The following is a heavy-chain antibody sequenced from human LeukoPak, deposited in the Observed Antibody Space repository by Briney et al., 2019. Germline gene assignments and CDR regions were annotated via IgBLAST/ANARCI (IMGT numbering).Heavy chain of an antibody. CDR3: ARGGDYSDLRYFDY. CDR2: IYYSGST. CDR1: GGSISSYY. V-gene: IGHV4-59*08. J-gene: IGHJ4*02. Sequence: SETLSLTCTVSGGSISSYYWSWIRQPPGKGLEWIGYIYYSGSTNYNPSLKSRVTISVDTSKNQFSLKLSSVTAADTAVYYCARGGDYSDLRYFDYWGQGTLVTVSS. D-gene: IGHD4-17*01.